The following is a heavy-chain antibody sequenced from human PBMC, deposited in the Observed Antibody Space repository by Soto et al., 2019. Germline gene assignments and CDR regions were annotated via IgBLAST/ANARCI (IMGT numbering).Heavy chain of an antibody. CDR2: IYPGDSDT. Sequence: LKISRKGSGYSFTSYWIGWVRQMPGKGLEWMGIIYPGDSDTRYSPSFQGQVTISADKSISTAYLQWSSLKASDTAMYYCARLEYSSTTKVYGMDVWGQGATVTVSS. J-gene: IGHJ6*02. V-gene: IGHV5-51*01. CDR1: GYSFTSYW. CDR3: ARLEYSSTTKVYGMDV. D-gene: IGHD6-6*01.